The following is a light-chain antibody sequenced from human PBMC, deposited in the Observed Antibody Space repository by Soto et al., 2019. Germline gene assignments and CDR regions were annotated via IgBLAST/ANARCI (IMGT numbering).Light chain of an antibody. CDR1: SSNIGSNY. J-gene: IGLJ1*01. CDR2: RNN. CDR3: AAWDDSLSGSYV. V-gene: IGLV1-47*01. Sequence: QSVLTQPPSASGTPGQRVTISCSGSSSNIGSNYVYWYQQLPGTAPKVLIYRNNQRPSGVPDRFSGSKSGTSVSPAISGLRSENEADYYCAAWDDSLSGSYVFGKGTKVTVL.